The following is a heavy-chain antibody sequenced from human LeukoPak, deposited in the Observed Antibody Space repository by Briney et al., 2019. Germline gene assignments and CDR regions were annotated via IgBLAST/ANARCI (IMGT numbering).Heavy chain of an antibody. J-gene: IGHJ5*02. CDR2: IYYSGST. Sequence: SETLSLTCTVSGGSISSSSYSWGWIRQPPGKGLEWIGSIYYSGSTYYNPSLKSRVTISVDTSKNQFSLKLSSVTAADTAVYYCARTSPQWLVSESWFDPWGQGTLVTVSS. CDR3: ARTSPQWLVSESWFDP. CDR1: GGSISSSSYS. V-gene: IGHV4-39*01. D-gene: IGHD6-19*01.